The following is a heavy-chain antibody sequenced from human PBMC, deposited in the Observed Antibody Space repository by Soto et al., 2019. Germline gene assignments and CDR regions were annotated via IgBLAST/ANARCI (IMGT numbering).Heavy chain of an antibody. CDR1: GFTFSSYD. CDR3: AKDGGETMNDALDS. D-gene: IGHD3-22*01. Sequence: QVQLVESGGGVVQPGRSLRLSCAASGFTFSSYDMHWVRQAPGKGLEGVAVISYDGSDKYYADSVKGRFTISRDNSKNTLYMQMNSLRHEDTAVYYCAKDGGETMNDALDSWGQGTMVTVSS. CDR2: ISYDGSDK. J-gene: IGHJ3*02. V-gene: IGHV3-30*18.